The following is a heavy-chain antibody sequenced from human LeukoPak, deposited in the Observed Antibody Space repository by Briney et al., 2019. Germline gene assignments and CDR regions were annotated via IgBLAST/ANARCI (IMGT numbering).Heavy chain of an antibody. CDR3: AKADNIGFGEFSY. J-gene: IGHJ4*02. Sequence: GGSLRLSCAASGFTFDDYAMHWVRQAPGKGLEWVSGISWNSGSIGYADSVKGRFTISRDNAKNSLYLQMNSLRAEDTALYYCAKADNIGFGEFSYWGQGTLVTVSS. D-gene: IGHD3-10*01. V-gene: IGHV3-9*01. CDR2: ISWNSGSI. CDR1: GFTFDDYA.